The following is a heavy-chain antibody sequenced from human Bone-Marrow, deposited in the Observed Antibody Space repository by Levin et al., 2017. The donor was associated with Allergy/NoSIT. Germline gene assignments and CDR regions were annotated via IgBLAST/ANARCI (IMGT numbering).Heavy chain of an antibody. CDR1: GYTFTGYY. CDR3: AREVVYYGSGSYSPGDAFDI. Sequence: ASVKVSCKASGYTFTGYYMHWVRQAPGQGLEWMGWINPNSGGTNYAQKFQGRVTMTRDTSISTAYMELSRLRSDDTAVYYCAREVVYYGSGSYSPGDAFDIWGQGTMVTVSS. CDR2: INPNSGGT. V-gene: IGHV1-2*02. J-gene: IGHJ3*02. D-gene: IGHD3-10*01.